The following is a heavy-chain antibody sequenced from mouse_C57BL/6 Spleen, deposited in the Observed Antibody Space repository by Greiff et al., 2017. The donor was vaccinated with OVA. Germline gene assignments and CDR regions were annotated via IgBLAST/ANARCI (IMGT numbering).Heavy chain of an antibody. J-gene: IGHJ4*01. D-gene: IGHD2-3*01. CDR3: ARDCYYRYYAMDY. V-gene: IGHV5-4*01. CDR1: GFTFSSYA. CDR2: ISDGGSYT. Sequence: EVQLVESGGGLVKPGGSLKLSCAASGFTFSSYAMSWVRQTPEKRLEWVATISDGGSYTYYPDNVKGRFTISRDNAKNNLYLQMSHLKSEDTAMYYCARDCYYRYYAMDYWGQGTSVTVSS.